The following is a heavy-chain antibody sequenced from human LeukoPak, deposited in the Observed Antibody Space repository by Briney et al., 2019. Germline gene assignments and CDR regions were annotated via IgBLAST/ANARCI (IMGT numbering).Heavy chain of an antibody. D-gene: IGHD3-10*01. Sequence: GGSLRLSCAASGFTFTDYYLSWIRQAPGRGLEWVSYMSSSGRTIYYADSVKGRFTISRDNAKNSLYLQMNSLRAEDTAVYYCGRRRDLVDYWGQGTLVPVSS. J-gene: IGHJ4*02. V-gene: IGHV3-11*04. CDR2: MSSSGRTI. CDR1: GFTFTDYY. CDR3: GRRRDLVDY.